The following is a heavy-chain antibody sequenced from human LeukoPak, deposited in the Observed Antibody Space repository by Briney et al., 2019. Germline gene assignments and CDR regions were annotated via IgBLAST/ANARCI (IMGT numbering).Heavy chain of an antibody. D-gene: IGHD4-17*01. CDR2: MYSGGST. V-gene: IGHV3-53*01. CDR1: GLTFHWSV. Sequence: GRSLPLSPAVSGLTFHWSVLLGVRPVPGKGLEWVSVMYSGGSTYYADSVQRRFTISRHTPKNTLYLQMNNLRDEDTAVYYCTRRITVTVTASLDYYYMDVWGKGTTVTVSS. J-gene: IGHJ6*03. CDR3: TRRITVTVTASLDYYYMDV.